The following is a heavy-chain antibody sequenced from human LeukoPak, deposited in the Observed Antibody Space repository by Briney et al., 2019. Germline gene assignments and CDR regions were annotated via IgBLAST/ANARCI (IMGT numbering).Heavy chain of an antibody. J-gene: IGHJ6*02. D-gene: IGHD2-15*01. Sequence: VASVKVSCTASGYTFTSYYMHWVRQAPGQGLEWMGGIIPIFGTANYAQKFQGRVTITADESTSTAYMELSSLRSEDTAVYYCARVSVDGMDVWGQGTTVTVSS. CDR3: ARVSVDGMDV. CDR2: IIPIFGTA. CDR1: GYTFTSYY. V-gene: IGHV1-69*13.